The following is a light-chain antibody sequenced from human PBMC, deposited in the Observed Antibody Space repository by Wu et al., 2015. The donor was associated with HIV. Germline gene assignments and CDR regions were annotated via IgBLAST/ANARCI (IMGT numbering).Light chain of an antibody. V-gene: IGKV3D-20*02. CDR3: QHRGDWPRGFP. Sequence: EIVLTQSPGTLYLSPGERATLSCRASQTVTSDYLAWYQHKPGQAPRLLIYGASSRATGISDRFSGSGSGTDFTLSISSLEPEDFAVYYCQHRGDWPRGFPFGPGTRVDIK. CDR2: GAS. CDR1: QTVTSDY. J-gene: IGKJ3*01.